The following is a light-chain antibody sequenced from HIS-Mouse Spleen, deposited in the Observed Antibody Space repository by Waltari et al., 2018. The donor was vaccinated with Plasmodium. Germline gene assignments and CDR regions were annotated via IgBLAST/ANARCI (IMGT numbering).Light chain of an antibody. Sequence: EIVWTQSPATLSLSPGERATLSCRASQSVSSYLAWYQQKPGQAPRLLIYDASNRATGIPARFSGSGSGTDFTLTISSLEPEDFAVYYCQQRSNWPRVLTFGGGTKVVIK. CDR2: DAS. CDR1: QSVSSY. V-gene: IGKV3-11*01. CDR3: QQRSNWPRVLT. J-gene: IGKJ4*01.